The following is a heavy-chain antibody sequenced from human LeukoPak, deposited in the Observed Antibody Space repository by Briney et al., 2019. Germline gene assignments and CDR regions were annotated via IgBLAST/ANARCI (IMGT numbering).Heavy chain of an antibody. J-gene: IGHJ5*02. CDR3: TRANLHSSDWYNWFDP. Sequence: GGSLRLSCTTSGFTFGDFAMTWFRQAPGKGLEWVGFIRGKPYGGTTKYAASVKGRFTISRDDSKSIAYLHTNSLITEDTAIYFCTRANLHSSDWYNWFDPWGQGTLVTVSS. V-gene: IGHV3-49*03. D-gene: IGHD6-19*01. CDR2: IRGKPYGGTT. CDR1: GFTFGDFA.